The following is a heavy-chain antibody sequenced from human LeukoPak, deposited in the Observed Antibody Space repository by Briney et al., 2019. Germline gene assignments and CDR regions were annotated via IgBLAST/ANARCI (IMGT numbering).Heavy chain of an antibody. CDR3: ARAGITMVRGVISSIDY. Sequence: PGGSLRLSCAASGFTLSSYAMHWVRQAPGKGLEWVAVISYDGSNKYYADSVKGRFTISRDSSKNTLYLQMNSLRAEDTAVYYCARAGITMVRGVISSIDYWGQGTLVTVSS. CDR1: GFTLSSYA. D-gene: IGHD3-10*01. V-gene: IGHV3-30*04. J-gene: IGHJ4*02. CDR2: ISYDGSNK.